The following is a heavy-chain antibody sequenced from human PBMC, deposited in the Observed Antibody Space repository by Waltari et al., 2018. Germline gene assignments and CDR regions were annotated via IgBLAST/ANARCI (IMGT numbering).Heavy chain of an antibody. D-gene: IGHD6-19*01. CDR1: GGSIRSSSYY. Sequence: QLQLQESGPGLVKPSETLSLTCTVSGGSIRSSSYYWGWIRQPPGKGLECIGRIYYSGSTYYNPSLKSRVTISVDTSKNQFSLKLSSVTAADTAVYYCARRLQWLVLWGQGTLVTVSS. CDR2: IYYSGST. CDR3: ARRLQWLVL. V-gene: IGHV4-39*01. J-gene: IGHJ4*02.